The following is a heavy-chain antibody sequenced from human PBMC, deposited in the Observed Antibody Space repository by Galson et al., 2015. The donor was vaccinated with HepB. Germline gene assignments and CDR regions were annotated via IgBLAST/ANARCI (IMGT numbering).Heavy chain of an antibody. J-gene: IGHJ3*02. V-gene: IGHV5-51*01. CDR1: GYSFTSYW. D-gene: IGHD6-19*01. CDR3: ARQGRYSSGWYGGDAFDI. CDR2: IYPGDSDT. Sequence: QSGAEVKKPGESLKISCKGSGYSFTSYWIGWVRQMPGKGLEWMGIIYPGDSDTRYSPSFQGQVTISADKSISTAYLQWSSLKASDTAMYYCARQGRYSSGWYGGDAFDIWGQGTMVTVSS.